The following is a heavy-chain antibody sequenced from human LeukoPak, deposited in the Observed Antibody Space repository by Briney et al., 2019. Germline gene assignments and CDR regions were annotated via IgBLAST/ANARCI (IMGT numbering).Heavy chain of an antibody. V-gene: IGHV1-69*05. D-gene: IGHD3-22*01. Sequence: ASVKVSCKASGGTFSSYAISWVRQAPGQGLEWMGGIIPIFGTANYAQKFQGRVTITTDESTSTAYMELSSLRSEDTAVYYCARQAGSYYYDSSGYYMDYWGQGTLVTVSS. CDR1: GGTFSSYA. J-gene: IGHJ4*02. CDR2: IIPIFGTA. CDR3: ARQAGSYYYDSSGYYMDY.